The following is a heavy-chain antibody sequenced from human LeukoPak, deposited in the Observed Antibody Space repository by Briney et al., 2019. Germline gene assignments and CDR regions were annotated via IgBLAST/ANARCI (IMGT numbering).Heavy chain of an antibody. CDR1: GFTVSSNY. Sequence: GGSLRLSCAASGFTVSSNYMSWVRQAPGKGLEWVSIIYSGGSTFYADSVKGRFTISRDNSKNTLYLQMNSLRAEDTAVYYCAREHYFYYMDGWGKGTTVTVSS. CDR3: AREHYFYYMDG. J-gene: IGHJ6*03. CDR2: IYSGGST. V-gene: IGHV3-53*01.